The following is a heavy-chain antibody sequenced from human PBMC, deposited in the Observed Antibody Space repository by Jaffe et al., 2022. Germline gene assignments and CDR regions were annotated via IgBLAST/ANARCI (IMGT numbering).Heavy chain of an antibody. CDR3: SEENGAADYFRH. Sequence: EVHLVESGGGLVQTGGSLRLSCAASGFSFRNSWMYWVRQVPGKGLQWVARINGEGDRIDYADSVRGRFTISRDNAKSTLYLRMNSLTNEDTAIYYCSEENGAADYFRHWGQGTLVTVSS. J-gene: IGHJ1*01. CDR2: INGEGDRI. CDR1: GFSFRNSW. D-gene: IGHD3-10*01. V-gene: IGHV3-74*01.